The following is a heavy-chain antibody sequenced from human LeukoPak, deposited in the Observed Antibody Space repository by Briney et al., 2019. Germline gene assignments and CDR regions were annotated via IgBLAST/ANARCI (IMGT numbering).Heavy chain of an antibody. J-gene: IGHJ4*02. V-gene: IGHV3-23*01. Sequence: GGSLRLSCAASGFTVNSNFMSWVRQAPGKGLEWVSAISGSGGSTYYADSVKGRFTISRDNSKNTLYLQMNSLRAEDTAVYYCAKGSIAAPVDYWGQGTLVTVSS. CDR3: AKGSIAAPVDY. CDR2: ISGSGGST. CDR1: GFTVNSNF. D-gene: IGHD6-6*01.